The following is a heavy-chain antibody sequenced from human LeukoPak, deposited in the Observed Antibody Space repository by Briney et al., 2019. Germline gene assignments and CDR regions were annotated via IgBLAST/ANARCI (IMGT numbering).Heavy chain of an antibody. CDR3: ARELSGGSSRHFDY. D-gene: IGHD2-15*01. J-gene: IGHJ4*02. CDR1: GFTFSNYW. CDR2: IKGDGSST. V-gene: IGHV3-74*01. Sequence: GGSLRLSCAASGFTFSNYWMHWVRQTPGEGLVCVSLIKGDGSSTTYADSVKGRFTISRDNAKNALYLQMNSLRAEDTALYYCARELSGGSSRHFDYWGQGTLVTVSS.